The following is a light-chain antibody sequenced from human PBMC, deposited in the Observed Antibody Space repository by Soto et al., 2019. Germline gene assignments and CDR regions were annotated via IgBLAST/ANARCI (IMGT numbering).Light chain of an antibody. CDR2: DAS. V-gene: IGKV1-5*01. CDR3: QQYNSYPYT. Sequence: DIQMTQSPSTLSASVGDRVTITCRASQSISSWLAWYQQKPGKAPKLLIYDASSLKSGVPSRFSDSGSGTEFTLTISSLQPDDFATYYCQQYNSYPYTFGQGTKLGIK. CDR1: QSISSW. J-gene: IGKJ2*01.